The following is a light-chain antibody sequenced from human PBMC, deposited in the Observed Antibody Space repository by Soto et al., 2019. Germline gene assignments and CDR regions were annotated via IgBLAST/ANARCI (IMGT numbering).Light chain of an antibody. V-gene: IGKV1-27*01. CDR3: QKYNSASFT. CDR1: QGISNY. J-gene: IGKJ3*01. Sequence: DLQMTQSPSSLSASVGDRVTITCRASQGISNYLAWYQQKPGKVPKLLIHAASTLQSGVPSRFSGSGSGTDFTLTISSLQPEDVATYYCQKYNSASFTFGPGTKVDIK. CDR2: AAS.